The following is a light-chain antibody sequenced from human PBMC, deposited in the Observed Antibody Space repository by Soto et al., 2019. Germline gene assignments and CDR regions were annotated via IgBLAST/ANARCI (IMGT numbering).Light chain of an antibody. Sequence: EIGLTDSPATLSLSPWEIATLSCRASQSVSSYLAWYQQKPGQAPRLLIYAASNRATGIPARFSGSGSGTDFTLTISSLEPEDFAVYYCQQRSNWPPLTFGGATKVDIK. CDR2: AAS. CDR1: QSVSSY. V-gene: IGKV3-11*01. CDR3: QQRSNWPPLT. J-gene: IGKJ4*01.